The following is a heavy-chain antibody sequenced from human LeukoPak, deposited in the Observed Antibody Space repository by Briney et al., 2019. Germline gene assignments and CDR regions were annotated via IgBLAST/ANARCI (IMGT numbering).Heavy chain of an antibody. Sequence: SETLSLTCTVYGGSFSGYYGSWIRQPPGKGLEWIGEINHSGSTNYNPSLKSRVTISVDTSKNQFSLKLSSVTAADTAVYYCARARGYSYGYWGQGTLVTVSS. D-gene: IGHD5-18*01. CDR1: GGSFSGYY. CDR2: INHSGST. J-gene: IGHJ4*02. V-gene: IGHV4-34*01. CDR3: ARARGYSYGY.